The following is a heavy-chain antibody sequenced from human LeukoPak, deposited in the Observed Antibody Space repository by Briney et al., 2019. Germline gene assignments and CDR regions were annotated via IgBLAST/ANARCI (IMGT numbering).Heavy chain of an antibody. D-gene: IGHD6-13*01. J-gene: IGHJ4*02. V-gene: IGHV3-48*04. CDR2: ISSSSSTI. CDR3: ARDLGSSSRNFDY. CDR1: GFTFSSYS. Sequence: GGSLRLSCAASGFTFSSYSMNWVRQAPGKGLEWVSYISSSSSTIYYADSVKGRFTISRDNAKNSLYLQMNSLRAEDTAVYYCARDLGSSSRNFDYWGQGTLVTVSS.